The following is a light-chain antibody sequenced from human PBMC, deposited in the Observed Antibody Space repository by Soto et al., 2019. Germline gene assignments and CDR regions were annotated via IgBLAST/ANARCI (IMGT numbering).Light chain of an antibody. Sequence: QSALTPPASLSGSPRQSITISCSGTSSYVGGYDHGSGYQQHPGKAPKLIIYDVTVRLSGISRRFSGSKSDNTSSLAVSGLQPEDEADYYCSSYTHKDTLLSGGGTNLTVL. V-gene: IGLV2-14*03. J-gene: IGLJ3*02. CDR2: DVT. CDR3: SSYTHKDTLL. CDR1: SSYVGGYDH.